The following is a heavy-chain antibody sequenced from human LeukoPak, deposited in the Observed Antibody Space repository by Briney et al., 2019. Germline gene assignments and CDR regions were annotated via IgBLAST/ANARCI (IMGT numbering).Heavy chain of an antibody. CDR2: IYYSGKAYSGTT. CDR3: ASVDYEDGHFDN. V-gene: IGHV4-31*03. Sequence: SETLSLTCTVSGGSISNGGYYWSWIRQYPGKGLEWIGYIYYSGKAYSGTTYYNPSLKSRVTISVDTSKNQFSLNLSSVTAADTAVYYCASVDYEDGHFDNWGQGTLVTVSS. J-gene: IGHJ4*02. CDR1: GGSISNGGYY. D-gene: IGHD4-17*01.